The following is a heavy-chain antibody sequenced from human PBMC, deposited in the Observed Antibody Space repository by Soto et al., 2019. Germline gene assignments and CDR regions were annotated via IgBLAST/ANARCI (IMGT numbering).Heavy chain of an antibody. J-gene: IGHJ4*02. V-gene: IGHV4-31*03. CDR2: IYYSGTT. CDR1: GGSIISGAYY. Sequence: KPSETLSLTCTVSGGSIISGAYYWSWIRQHPGKGLEWIGYIYYSGTTYYNPSLKSRLAISVDRSKNQFSLKLSSVSAADTALYYCARGYDSSGYWGGLDFDYGGQGTLVTVSS. CDR3: ARGYDSSGYWGGLDFDY. D-gene: IGHD3-22*01.